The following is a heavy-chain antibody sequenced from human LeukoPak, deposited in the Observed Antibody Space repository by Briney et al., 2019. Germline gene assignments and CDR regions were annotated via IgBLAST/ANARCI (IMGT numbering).Heavy chain of an antibody. V-gene: IGHV4-39*01. CDR3: ARQYYDRTGYYYFDY. D-gene: IGHD3-22*01. J-gene: IGHJ4*02. Sequence: SETLSLTCTVSGDAITGSSYYWGWIRQPQGKGLEWIGSMYYSGSTYSNPSLKSRVTMSADTSKNQFSLKLSSVSAADTAVYYCARQYYDRTGYYYFDYWDQGTLVSVSS. CDR1: GDAITGSSYY. CDR2: MYYSGST.